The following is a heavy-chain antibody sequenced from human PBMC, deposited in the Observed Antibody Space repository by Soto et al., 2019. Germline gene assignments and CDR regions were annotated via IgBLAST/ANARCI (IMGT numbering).Heavy chain of an antibody. V-gene: IGHV3-23*01. CDR1: GFRFSAYI. CDR3: AKDMRPDGVWDFDY. Sequence: VQLLESGGGWAHLGGSRRPPCPPSGFRFSAYILAWSRQAPGWGPGWAAGVSQEGTPHYADSVKGRFTFSRDNSRGMVYLQIVSLRGEDTAVYYCAKDMRPDGVWDFDYWGQGSLVTVSS. J-gene: IGHJ4*02. CDR2: VSQEGTP. D-gene: IGHD4-17*01.